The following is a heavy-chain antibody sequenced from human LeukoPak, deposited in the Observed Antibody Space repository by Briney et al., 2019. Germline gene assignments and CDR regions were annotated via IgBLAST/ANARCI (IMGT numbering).Heavy chain of an antibody. Sequence: ASVKVSCKASGYTFTSYGISWVRQAPGQGLEWMGWISAYNGNTNYAQKLQGRVTMTTDTSTSTAYMELRSLRSDDTAVYYCARDRYYYDSSGYYERGSPGFQHWGQGTLVTVSS. CDR2: ISAYNGNT. CDR1: GYTFTSYG. CDR3: ARDRYYYDSSGYYERGSPGFQH. V-gene: IGHV1-18*01. D-gene: IGHD3-22*01. J-gene: IGHJ1*01.